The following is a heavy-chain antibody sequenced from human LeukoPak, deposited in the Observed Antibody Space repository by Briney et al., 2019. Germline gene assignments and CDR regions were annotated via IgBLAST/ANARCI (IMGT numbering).Heavy chain of an antibody. D-gene: IGHD4-23*01. CDR2: IYHSGST. CDR3: ASSPSYGGNDY. Sequence: SETLSLTCTVSGGSISSGGYYWSWIRQPPGKGLEWIGYIYHSGSTYYNPSLKSRVTISVDRSKNQFSLKLSSVTAADTAVYYCASSPSYGGNDYWGQGTLVTVSS. CDR1: GGSISSGGYY. V-gene: IGHV4-30-2*01. J-gene: IGHJ4*02.